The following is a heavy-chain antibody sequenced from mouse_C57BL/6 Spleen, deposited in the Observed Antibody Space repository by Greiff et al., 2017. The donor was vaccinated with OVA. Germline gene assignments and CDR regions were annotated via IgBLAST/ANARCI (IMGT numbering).Heavy chain of an antibody. J-gene: IGHJ1*03. D-gene: IGHD2-3*01. CDR3: VRHHYDGYYDWYFDV. Sequence: EVQGVESGGGLVQPKGSLKLSCAASGFSFNTYAMNWVRQAPGKGLEWVARIRSKSNNYATYYADSVKDRFTISRDDSESMLYLQMNNLKTEDTAMYYCVRHHYDGYYDWYFDVWGTGTTVTVSS. CDR2: IRSKSNNYAT. V-gene: IGHV10-1*01. CDR1: GFSFNTYA.